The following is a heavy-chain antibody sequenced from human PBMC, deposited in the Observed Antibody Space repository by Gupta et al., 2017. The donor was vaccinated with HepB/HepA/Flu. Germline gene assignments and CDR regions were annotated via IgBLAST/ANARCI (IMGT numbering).Heavy chain of an antibody. Sequence: EVQLLESGGGLVQPGGSLRLSCAASGSTFSSYAMSWVPQAPGKGLEWVSAISGSGGSTYYADSVKGRFTISRDNSKNTLYLQMNSLRAEDTAVYYCAKDIAKEDGYIPFDYWGQGTLVTVSS. CDR3: AKDIAKEDGYIPFDY. CDR1: GSTFSSYA. D-gene: IGHD5-12*01. V-gene: IGHV3-23*01. CDR2: ISGSGGST. J-gene: IGHJ4*02.